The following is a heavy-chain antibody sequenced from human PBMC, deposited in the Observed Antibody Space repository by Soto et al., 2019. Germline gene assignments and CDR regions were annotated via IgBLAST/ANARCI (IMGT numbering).Heavy chain of an antibody. CDR2: IFWDDDK. CDR1: GFSLSTRGVG. CDR3: AHRSRGYAYYFDQ. J-gene: IGHJ4*02. V-gene: IGHV2-5*02. Sequence: KESGPTLAKPTQTLTLTCSFSGFSLSTRGVGVGWLRQPPGKALEWLALIFWDDDKWYSPSLRSRLTITEDTSKNQVVLIMTNMDPVDTATYYCAHRSRGYAYYFDQWGPGTLGTVSS. D-gene: IGHD5-12*01.